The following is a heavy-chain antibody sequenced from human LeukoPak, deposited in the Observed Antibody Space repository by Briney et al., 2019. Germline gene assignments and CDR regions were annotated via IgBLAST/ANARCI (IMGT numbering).Heavy chain of an antibody. V-gene: IGHV1-69*13. CDR3: ARDSPEGRAAAPIPNWFDP. Sequence: AASVKVSCKASGGTFSSYAISWVRQAPGQGLEWMGGIIPTFGTANYAQKFQGRVTITADESTSTAYMELSSLRSEDTAVYYCARDSPEGRAAAPIPNWFDPWGQGTLVTVSS. J-gene: IGHJ5*02. CDR2: IIPTFGTA. CDR1: GGTFSSYA. D-gene: IGHD6-13*01.